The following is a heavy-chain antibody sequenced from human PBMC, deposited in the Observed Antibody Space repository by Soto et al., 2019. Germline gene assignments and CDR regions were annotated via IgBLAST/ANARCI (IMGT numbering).Heavy chain of an antibody. CDR1: GFTFSNYA. V-gene: IGHV3-30-3*01. CDR3: ARAYEGDYFVY. CDR2: ISYDGSIK. J-gene: IGHJ4*02. Sequence: QVQLVESGGGVVQPGRSLRLSCAASGFTFSNYAMHWVRQAPGKGLEWVAVISYDGSIKYYADSVKGRFTISRDNSKNTLYLQMNSLRAEDTAVYYCARAYEGDYFVYWGQGTLVTVSS. D-gene: IGHD3-16*01.